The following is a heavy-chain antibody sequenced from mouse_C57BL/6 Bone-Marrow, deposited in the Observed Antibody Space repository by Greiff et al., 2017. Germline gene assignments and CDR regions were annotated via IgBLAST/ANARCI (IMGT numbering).Heavy chain of an antibody. CDR3: ARDGSSYKYFDY. V-gene: IGHV14-2*01. D-gene: IGHD1-1*01. CDR1: GFNIKDYY. Sequence: VQLQQSGAELVKPGASVKLSCTASGFNIKDYYMHWVKQRTEQGLEWIGRIDPEDGDTKYAPKFKGKATITADTSSNTAYLQLSSLTSEDTAVXCCARDGSSYKYFDYWGQGTTLTVSS. CDR2: IDPEDGDT. J-gene: IGHJ2*01.